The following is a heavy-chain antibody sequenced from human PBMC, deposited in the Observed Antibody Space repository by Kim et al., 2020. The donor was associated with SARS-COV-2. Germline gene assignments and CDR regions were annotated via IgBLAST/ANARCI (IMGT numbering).Heavy chain of an antibody. Sequence: ASVKVSCKASGYTFTSYDINWVRQATGQGLEWMGWMNPNSGNTGYAQKFQGRVTMTRNTSISTAYMELSSLRSEDTAVYYCARGGPFRTLRYFVWFDPWGQGTLVTVSS. J-gene: IGHJ5*02. CDR2: MNPNSGNT. CDR1: GYTFTSYD. CDR3: ARGGPFRTLRYFVWFDP. D-gene: IGHD3-9*01. V-gene: IGHV1-8*01.